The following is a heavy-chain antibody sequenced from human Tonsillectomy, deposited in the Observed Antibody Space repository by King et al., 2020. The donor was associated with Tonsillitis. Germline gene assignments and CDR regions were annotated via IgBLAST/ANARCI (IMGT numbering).Heavy chain of an antibody. J-gene: IGHJ4*02. CDR1: GFTFSDFY. D-gene: IGHD4-23*01. CDR3: ARGISSGGYFFFDF. CDR2: ISSTSSYT. V-gene: IGHV3-11*06. Sequence: VQLVESGGGLVKPGGSLRLSCAASGFTFSDFYMSWIRQAPGKGLEWISYISSTSSYTIYADSVRGRFTISRDNAKNSLYLQLNSLRAEDTAVYYCARGISSGGYFFFDFWGQGSLVTVSS.